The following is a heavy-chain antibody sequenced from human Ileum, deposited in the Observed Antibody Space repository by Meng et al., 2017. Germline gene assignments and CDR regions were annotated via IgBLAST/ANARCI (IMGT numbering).Heavy chain of an antibody. CDR3: AREATACDI. V-gene: IGHV3-7*01. D-gene: IGHD1-26*01. J-gene: IGHJ3*02. Sequence: GESLKISCVASGFTFSNYWMTWVRQAPGKGLEWVATIKPDGTEEFYVDSVKGRFTVSRDNAKNSLFLQMNSLRAEDTAVYYWAREATACDIWGQGTMVTVSS. CDR1: GFTFSNYW. CDR2: IKPDGTEE.